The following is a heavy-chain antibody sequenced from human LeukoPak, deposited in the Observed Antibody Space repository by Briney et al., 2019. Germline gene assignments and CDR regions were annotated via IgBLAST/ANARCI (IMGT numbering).Heavy chain of an antibody. CDR3: ARDARGWSGFDY. D-gene: IGHD3-3*01. J-gene: IGHJ4*02. CDR2: IYTTGNT. CDR1: GGSISSYY. V-gene: IGHV4-4*07. Sequence: SETLSLTCSVSGGSISSYYWSRIRQPAGKGREWIGRIYTTGNTDYNPSLKSRVTMSVDTSKNQFSLNLSSVTAADTAVYYCARDARGWSGFDYWGQGTLVTVSS.